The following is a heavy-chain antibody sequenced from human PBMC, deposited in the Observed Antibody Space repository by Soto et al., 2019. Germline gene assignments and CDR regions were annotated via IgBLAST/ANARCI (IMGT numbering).Heavy chain of an antibody. J-gene: IGHJ5*02. D-gene: IGHD6-6*01. CDR2: IYYSGST. CDR3: ARVVWNSSSSFWLAP. V-gene: IGHV4-59*01. Sequence: SETLSLTCTVSGGSISSYYWSWIRQPPGKGLEWIGYIYYSGSTNYNPSLKSRVTISVDTSKNQFSLKLSSVTAADTAVYYCARVVWNSSSSFWLAPWGQGTLVTVPS. CDR1: GGSISSYY.